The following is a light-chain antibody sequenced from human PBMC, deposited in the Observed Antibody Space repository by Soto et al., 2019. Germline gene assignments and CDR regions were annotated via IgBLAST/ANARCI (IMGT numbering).Light chain of an antibody. CDR2: GSD. V-gene: IGLV1-40*01. CDR1: GSNIGAGYG. J-gene: IGLJ1*01. Sequence: QSVLTQPPSVPGGPGQTVTSSCTGSGSNIGAGYGVQWYQQLPGTAPRLLIYGSDDRPSGVPDRFSASVSGNSASLAITGLQTEDEAVYYCQSYDSNLSEVFGPGTKV. CDR3: QSYDSNLSEV.